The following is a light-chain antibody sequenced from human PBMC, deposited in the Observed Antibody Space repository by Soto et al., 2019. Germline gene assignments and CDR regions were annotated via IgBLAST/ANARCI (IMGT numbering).Light chain of an antibody. J-gene: IGKJ5*01. V-gene: IGKV1-33*01. CDR2: DAS. Sequence: DIQMTQSPSSLSASVGARVTITCQASQNINNYLNWYQQKPGRAPKIRIYDASNLEAGVPSRLRGSGSGTDFTFTISRMQPEDTATYYCQQYENLPTFGQGTRLEIK. CDR3: QQYENLPT. CDR1: QNINNY.